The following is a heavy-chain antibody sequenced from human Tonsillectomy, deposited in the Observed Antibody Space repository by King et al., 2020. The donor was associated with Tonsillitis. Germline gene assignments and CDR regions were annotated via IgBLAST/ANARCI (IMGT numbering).Heavy chain of an antibody. D-gene: IGHD3-10*01. J-gene: IGHJ4*02. Sequence: VQLVESGGGLVQPGRSLRLSCAASGFTFDDYAMHWVRQAPGKGLEWVSGISWNSGSIGYAESVKGRFTISRDNAKNSLYLQMNSLRAEDTALYYCAKGWFVDLIRGLFDYWGQGTLVTVSS. CDR1: GFTFDDYA. CDR3: AKGWFVDLIRGLFDY. CDR2: ISWNSGSI. V-gene: IGHV3-9*01.